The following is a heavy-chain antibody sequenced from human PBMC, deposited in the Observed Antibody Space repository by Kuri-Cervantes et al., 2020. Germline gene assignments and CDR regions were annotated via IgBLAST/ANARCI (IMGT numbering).Heavy chain of an antibody. V-gene: IGHV3-30-3*01. D-gene: IGHD6-19*01. CDR3: ASGSSGWYSDY. CDR1: GFTFSNYW. J-gene: IGHJ4*02. Sequence: LSLTCAASGFTFSNYWMSWVRQAPGKGLEWVAVISYDGSNKYYADSVKGRFTISRDNSKNTLYLQMNSLRAEDTAVYYCASGSSGWYSDYWGQGTLVTVSS. CDR2: ISYDGSNK.